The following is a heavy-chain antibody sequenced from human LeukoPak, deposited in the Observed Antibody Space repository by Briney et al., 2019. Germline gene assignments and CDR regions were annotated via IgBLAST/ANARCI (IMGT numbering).Heavy chain of an antibody. J-gene: IGHJ4*02. D-gene: IGHD6-13*01. V-gene: IGHV3-23*01. Sequence: GGSLRLSCAASGFTFSSYAMSWVRQAPGKGLEWVSAISGSGGSTYYADSVKGRFTISRDNSKNTLYLQKNSLRAEDTAVYYCAKVTGIAAAGTADFWGQGTLVTVSS. CDR2: ISGSGGST. CDR3: AKVTGIAAAGTADF. CDR1: GFTFSSYA.